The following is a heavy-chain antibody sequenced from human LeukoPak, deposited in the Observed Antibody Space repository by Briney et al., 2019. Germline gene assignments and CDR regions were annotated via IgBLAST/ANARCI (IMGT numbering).Heavy chain of an antibody. D-gene: IGHD2-21*02. CDR2: MNPNSGNT. CDR3: ARVRGSCGGDCSYYYYYYMDV. CDR1: GYTFTSYD. Sequence: EASVKVSCKASGYTFTSYDINWVRQATGQGLEWMGWMNPNSGNTGYAQKFQGRVTMTTDTSTSTAYMELRSLRSDDTAVYYCARVRGSCGGDCSYYYYYYMDVWGKGTTVTVSS. V-gene: IGHV1-8*01. J-gene: IGHJ6*03.